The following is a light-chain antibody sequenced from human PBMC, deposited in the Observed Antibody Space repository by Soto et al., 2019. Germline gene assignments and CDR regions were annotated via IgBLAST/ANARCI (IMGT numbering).Light chain of an antibody. V-gene: IGLV1-47*01. CDR1: SSSIGSNY. Sequence: QSVLTQPPSASGTPGQRVTISCSESSSSIGSNYIYWYQQLPGTAPKLLIYRDSQRPSGVPDRFSGSKSGTSASLAISGLRFEDEADFYCAAWGDSLRWWVFRGGTQLTV. J-gene: IGLJ3*02. CDR3: AAWGDSLRWWV. CDR2: RDS.